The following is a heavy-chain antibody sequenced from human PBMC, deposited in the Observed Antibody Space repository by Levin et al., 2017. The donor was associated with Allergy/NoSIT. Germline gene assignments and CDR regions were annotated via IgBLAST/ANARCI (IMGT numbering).Heavy chain of an antibody. CDR1: GFTFSSYG. CDR2: ISYDGSNK. Sequence: GGSLRLSCAASGFTFSSYGMHWVRQAPGKGLEWVAVISYDGSNKYYADSVKGRFTISRDNSKNTLYLQMNSLRAEDTAVYYCAKELEGPGYWGQGTLVTVSS. CDR3: AKELEGPGY. V-gene: IGHV3-30*18. J-gene: IGHJ4*02. D-gene: IGHD1-14*01.